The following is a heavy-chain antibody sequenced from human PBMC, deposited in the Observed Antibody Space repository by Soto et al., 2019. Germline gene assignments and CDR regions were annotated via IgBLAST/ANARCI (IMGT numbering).Heavy chain of an antibody. J-gene: IGHJ4*02. Sequence: SETLSLTCTVSGGSISNYYWSWIRQSAEKRLEWIGRVSSTGSTYDNPSLKSRITLSVDRSKSQFSLKLTSVTAADTAVYYCARLLYDSRGYYYFDYWGQGTLVTVS. CDR3: ARLLYDSRGYYYFDY. V-gene: IGHV4-59*05. CDR2: VSSTGST. D-gene: IGHD3-22*01. CDR1: GGSISNYY.